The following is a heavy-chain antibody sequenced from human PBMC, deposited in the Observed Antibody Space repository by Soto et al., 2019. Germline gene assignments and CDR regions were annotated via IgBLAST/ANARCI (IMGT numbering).Heavy chain of an antibody. V-gene: IGHV4-59*01. J-gene: IGHJ5*02. CDR3: ARGSVVRWFDP. D-gene: IGHD3-10*01. Sequence: QVQLQESGPGLVKPSETLSLTCTVSGGSISSYYWSWIRQPPGKGLEWIGYIYYSGSTNYNPSLKSRVTRSVDTSKNQFSLKLSSVAAADTAVYYCARGSVVRWFDPWGQGTLVTVSS. CDR2: IYYSGST. CDR1: GGSISSYY.